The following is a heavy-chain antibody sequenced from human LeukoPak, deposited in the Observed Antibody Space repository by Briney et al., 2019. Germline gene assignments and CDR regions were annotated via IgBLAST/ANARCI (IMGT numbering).Heavy chain of an antibody. D-gene: IGHD1/OR15-1a*01. Sequence: GRSLRLSCAASGFTFSSYGMHWVRQAPGKGLEWVAVISYDGSNKYYADSVKGRFTISRDNSKNTLYLQMNSLRAEDTAVYYCAKSPPGGTGAIFDYWGQGTLVTVSS. CDR2: ISYDGSNK. V-gene: IGHV3-30*18. CDR1: GFTFSSYG. J-gene: IGHJ4*02. CDR3: AKSPPGGTGAIFDY.